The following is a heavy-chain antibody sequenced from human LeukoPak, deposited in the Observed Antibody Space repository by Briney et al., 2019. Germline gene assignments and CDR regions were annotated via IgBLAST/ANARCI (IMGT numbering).Heavy chain of an antibody. Sequence: SVKVSCKASGGTFSSYAISWVRQAPGQGLEWMGGITPIFGTANYAQKFQGRVTITADESTSTAYMELSSLRSEDTAVYYCARGRGGYSYGYEPPTDYWGQGTLVTVSS. D-gene: IGHD5-18*01. CDR3: ARGRGGYSYGYEPPTDY. CDR1: GGTFSSYA. CDR2: ITPIFGTA. J-gene: IGHJ4*02. V-gene: IGHV1-69*01.